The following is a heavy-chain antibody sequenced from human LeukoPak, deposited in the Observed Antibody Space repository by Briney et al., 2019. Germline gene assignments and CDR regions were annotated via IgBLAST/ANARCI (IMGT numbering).Heavy chain of an antibody. D-gene: IGHD3-22*01. Sequence: GASVKVSCKASGYTFTGQYMHWVRQAPGQGGEGVGWINHNSGGKNYAQKFQGRVSMNRDTSVSTPYIELTRLRSHDTAVYYCASLYDSRAYDQNDYWGQGTLVTVSS. CDR3: ASLYDSRAYDQNDY. CDR2: INHNSGGK. J-gene: IGHJ4*02. V-gene: IGHV1-2*02. CDR1: GYTFTGQY.